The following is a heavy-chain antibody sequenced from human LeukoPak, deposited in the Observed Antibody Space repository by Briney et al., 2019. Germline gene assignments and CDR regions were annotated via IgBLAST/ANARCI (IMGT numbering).Heavy chain of an antibody. J-gene: IGHJ6*02. D-gene: IGHD6-19*01. V-gene: IGHV1-69*04. CDR2: VIPKVGVT. CDR1: GGICSTYA. CDR3: SRPFGSGQGNYYYYGMDV. Sequence: SVKVSFKTSGGICSTYAINWVRQAPGQGLEWMGRVIPKVGVTNYAQKFQGRVTITADKSTSTAYMELSSLSSEDTAVYYCSRPFGSGQGNYYYYGMDVWCQGTTVTVSS.